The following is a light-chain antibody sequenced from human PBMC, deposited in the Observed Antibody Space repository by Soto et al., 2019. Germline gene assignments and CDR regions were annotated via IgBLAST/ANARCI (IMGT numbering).Light chain of an antibody. CDR2: EAS. Sequence: VLTQSPATLSLSPGERATLSCRASQSVNKYLAWYQQKPGQAPRLLIYEASKRATGIPARFSGSGSGTYFTLTISSLEPEVFAVYYCQQRSNWPSSTFGQETRLEI. J-gene: IGKJ5*01. CDR1: QSVNKY. CDR3: QQRSNWPSST. V-gene: IGKV3-11*01.